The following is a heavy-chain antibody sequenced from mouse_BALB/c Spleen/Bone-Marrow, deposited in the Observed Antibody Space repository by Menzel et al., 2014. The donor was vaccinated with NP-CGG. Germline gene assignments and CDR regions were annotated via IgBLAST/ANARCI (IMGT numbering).Heavy chain of an antibody. Sequence: LVESGPELGKPGASVKISCKASGYSFTGYNMYWVKQSHRKSLEWIGYIDPYNGGTSYNQKSKGKATLTVDKSSSTAYMHLNGLTSEDTAIYYCAREIISGYFDVWGAGTTVTVSS. CDR1: GYSFTGYN. J-gene: IGHJ1*01. CDR2: IDPYNGGT. CDR3: AREIISGYFDV. V-gene: IGHV1S135*01.